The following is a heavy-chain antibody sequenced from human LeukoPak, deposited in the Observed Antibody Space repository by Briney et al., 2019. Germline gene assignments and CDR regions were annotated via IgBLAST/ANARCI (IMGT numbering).Heavy chain of an antibody. CDR1: GGSISSSTYY. CDR2: VYYSGTT. Sequence: SETLSLTCTVSGGSISSSTYYWGWIRPPPGKGLEWIGSVYYSGTTYYNPSLKSRVTISVDTSKNQFSLKLSSVTAADTAVYYCASSGTYNWGQGTLVTVSS. CDR3: ASSGTYN. D-gene: IGHD1-26*01. V-gene: IGHV4-39*01. J-gene: IGHJ4*02.